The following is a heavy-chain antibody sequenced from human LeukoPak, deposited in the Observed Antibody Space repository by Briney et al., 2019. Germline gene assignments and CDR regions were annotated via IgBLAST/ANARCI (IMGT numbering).Heavy chain of an antibody. Sequence: GGSLRLSCAASAFTFSSYSMHWVRQAPGKGLEWVAVIWHDGSNKWSADSVKGRFTISRDNSMNTLYLQMSSLRAEDTAVYYCARDRRATAGYDACDNWGQGTMVTVSS. V-gene: IGHV3-33*01. D-gene: IGHD6-13*01. CDR2: IWHDGSNK. CDR1: AFTFSSYS. J-gene: IGHJ3*02. CDR3: ARDRRATAGYDACDN.